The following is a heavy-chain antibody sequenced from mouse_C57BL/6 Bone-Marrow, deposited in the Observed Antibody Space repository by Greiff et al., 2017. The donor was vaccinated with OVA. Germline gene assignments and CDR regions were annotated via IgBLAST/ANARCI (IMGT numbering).Heavy chain of an antibody. CDR3: ARERYYGSSYLYYFDY. Sequence: QVQLQQSGPELVKPGASVKISCKASGYAFSSSWLNWVKQRPGKGLEWIGRIYPGDGDTNYNGKFKGKAPLTADKSSSTAYMQLSSLTSEDSAVYFCARERYYGSSYLYYFDYWGQGTTLTVSS. V-gene: IGHV1-82*01. J-gene: IGHJ2*01. CDR2: IYPGDGDT. D-gene: IGHD1-1*01. CDR1: GYAFSSSW.